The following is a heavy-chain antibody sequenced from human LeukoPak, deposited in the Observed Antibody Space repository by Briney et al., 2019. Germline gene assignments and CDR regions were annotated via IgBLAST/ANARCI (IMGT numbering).Heavy chain of an antibody. V-gene: IGHV4-59*01. Sequence: PSETLSLTCTVSGGSISSYYWSWIRQPPGKGLEWIGYIYYSGSTNYNPSLKSRVTISVDTSKNQFSLKLSSVTAADTAVYYCARAGSGWYWGPFDYWGQGTLVTVSS. CDR3: ARAGSGWYWGPFDY. J-gene: IGHJ4*02. D-gene: IGHD6-19*01. CDR2: IYYSGST. CDR1: GGSISSYY.